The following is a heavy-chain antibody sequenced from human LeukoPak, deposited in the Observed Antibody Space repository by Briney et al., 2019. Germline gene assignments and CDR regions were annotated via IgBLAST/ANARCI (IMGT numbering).Heavy chain of an antibody. J-gene: IGHJ4*02. CDR3: ARIVVRGVTLIDY. Sequence: PSETLSLTCTVSGYSISSGYYWGWIRQPPGKGLEWIGSIYHSGSTYYNPSLKSRVTISVDTSKNQFSLKLSSVTAADTAVYYCARIVVRGVTLIDYWGQGTLVTVSS. V-gene: IGHV4-38-2*02. CDR1: GYSISSGYY. CDR2: IYHSGST. D-gene: IGHD3-10*01.